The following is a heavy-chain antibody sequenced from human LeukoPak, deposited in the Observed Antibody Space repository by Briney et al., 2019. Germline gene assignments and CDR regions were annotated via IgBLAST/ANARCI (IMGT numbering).Heavy chain of an antibody. J-gene: IGHJ6*02. CDR1: GESFSGYY. CDR2: INHSGST. V-gene: IGHV4-34*01. CDR3: ARIVGGSYYYYYGMDV. D-gene: IGHD1-26*01. Sequence: SETLSLTCAVYGESFSGYYWSWIRQPPGKGLNWLGEINHSGSTNYNPSLKSRVTISVDTSKNQFSLKLSSVTAADTAVYYCARIVGGSYYYYYGMDVWGQGTTVTVSS.